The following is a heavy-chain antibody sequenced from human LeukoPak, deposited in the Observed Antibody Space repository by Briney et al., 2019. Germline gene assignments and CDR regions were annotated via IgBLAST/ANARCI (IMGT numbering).Heavy chain of an antibody. J-gene: IGHJ4*02. CDR2: ISYDGSNK. CDR1: GFTFSSYG. D-gene: IGHD1-26*01. Sequence: GGSLRLSCAASGFTFSSYGMHWVRQAPGKGLEWVAVISYDGSNKYYADSVKGRFTISRDNSKNTLYLQMNSLRAEDTAVYYCARDHFGSSFDYWGQGALVTVSS. V-gene: IGHV3-30*19. CDR3: ARDHFGSSFDY.